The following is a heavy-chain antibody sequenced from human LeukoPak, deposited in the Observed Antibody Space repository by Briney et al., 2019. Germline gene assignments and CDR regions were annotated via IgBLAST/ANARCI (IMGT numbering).Heavy chain of an antibody. J-gene: IGHJ5*02. CDR1: GFTFSSYT. CDR2: IYSGDNT. V-gene: IGHV3-53*01. Sequence: GGSLRLSCAASGFTFSSYTINWVRQAPGKGLEWVSLIYSGDNTNYADSVKGRFTISRDNSKNTVSLQMNSLRVEDTAVYYCARASRATGDRWLDPWGQGTLVTVSS. D-gene: IGHD1-1*01. CDR3: ARASRATGDRWLDP.